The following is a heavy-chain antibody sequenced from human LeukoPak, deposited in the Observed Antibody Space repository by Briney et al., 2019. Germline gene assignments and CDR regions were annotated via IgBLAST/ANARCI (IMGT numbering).Heavy chain of an antibody. J-gene: IGHJ3*02. Sequence: GASVKVSCKASGYTFTGYYLHWVRQAPGQGLEWMGLINPNSGGTKYAQKFQGRVTMTRDTSISTAYLELTRLRSDDTAVYYCARGETEETGTRPDAFDIWGQGTMVTVSS. CDR1: GYTFTGYY. D-gene: IGHD6-13*01. V-gene: IGHV1-2*02. CDR3: ARGETEETGTRPDAFDI. CDR2: INPNSGGT.